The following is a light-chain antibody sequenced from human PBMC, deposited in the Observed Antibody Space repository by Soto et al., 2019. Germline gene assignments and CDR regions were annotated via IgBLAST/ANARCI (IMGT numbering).Light chain of an antibody. CDR1: SSDVGGYNY. V-gene: IGLV2-14*03. J-gene: IGLJ2*01. CDR3: SSYTGSNTPVV. Sequence: QSALTQPASVSGSPGQSITISCTGTSSDVGGYNYVSWYQHHPGKAPNLIIFDVSNRPSGVSNRFSGSKSGNSASLTISGLQAEDEADYYCSSYTGSNTPVVFGGGTKVTVL. CDR2: DVS.